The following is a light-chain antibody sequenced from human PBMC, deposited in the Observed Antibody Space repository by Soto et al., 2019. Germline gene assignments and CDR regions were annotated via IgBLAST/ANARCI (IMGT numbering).Light chain of an antibody. CDR1: LSVSSN. CDR3: QQYNNWPPIT. CDR2: GAS. V-gene: IGKV3D-15*01. J-gene: IGKJ5*01. Sequence: EIVLTQSPGTLSLSPGERATLSCRASLSVSSNYVAWYQQKPGQAPRLLIYGASSRATGIPDRFSGSGSGTEFTLTISSLQSEDFAVYYCQQYNNWPPITFGQGTRLEIK.